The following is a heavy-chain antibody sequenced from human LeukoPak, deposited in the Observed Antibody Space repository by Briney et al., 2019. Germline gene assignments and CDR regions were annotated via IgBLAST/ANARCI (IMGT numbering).Heavy chain of an antibody. V-gene: IGHV1-69*06. CDR1: GGTFSSYA. CDR2: IIPIFGTA. J-gene: IGHJ3*02. D-gene: IGHD1-26*01. Sequence: ASVKVSCKASGGTFSSYAISWVRQAPGQGLEWMGGIIPIFGTANYAQKFQGRVTITADKSTSTAYMELSSLRSEDTAVYYSAGSGSYSHDAFDIWGQGTMVTVSS. CDR3: AGSGSYSHDAFDI.